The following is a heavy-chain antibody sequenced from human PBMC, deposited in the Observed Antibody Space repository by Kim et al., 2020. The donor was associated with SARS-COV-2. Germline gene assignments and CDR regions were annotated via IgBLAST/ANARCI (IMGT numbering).Heavy chain of an antibody. V-gene: IGHV3-64D*09. D-gene: IGHD2-15*01. CDR2: ISSNGGST. Sequence: GGSLRLSCSASGFTFSSYAMHWVRQAPGKGLEYVSAISSNGGSTYYADSVKGRFTISRDNSKNTLYLQMSSLRAEDTAVYYCVKAVCSGGSCYNYFDYWGQGTLITVPP. J-gene: IGHJ4*02. CDR3: VKAVCSGGSCYNYFDY. CDR1: GFTFSSYA.